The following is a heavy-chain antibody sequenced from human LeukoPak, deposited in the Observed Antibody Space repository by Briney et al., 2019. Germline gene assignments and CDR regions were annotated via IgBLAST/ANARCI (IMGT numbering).Heavy chain of an antibody. CDR2: INPSGGST. J-gene: IGHJ4*02. D-gene: IGHD2-2*01. CDR3: VVYCSSTSCYWNYFDY. V-gene: IGHV1-46*01. CDR1: GYTLTELS. Sequence: ASVKVSCKVSGYTLTELSMHWVRQAPGQGLEWMGIINPSGGSTSYAQKFQGRVTMTRDTSTSTVYMELSSLRSEDTAVYCCVVYCSSTSCYWNYFDYWGQGTLVTVSS.